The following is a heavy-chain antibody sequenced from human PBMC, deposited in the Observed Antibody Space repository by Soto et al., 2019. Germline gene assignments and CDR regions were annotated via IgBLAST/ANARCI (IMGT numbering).Heavy chain of an antibody. Sequence: SVKVSCKASGYTFTSYGISWVRQAPGQGLEWMGWIIPIFGTANYAQKFQGRVTITADESTSTAYMELSSLRSEDTAVYYCATCNGARPHCSSTSCYPTCGIDVWGQGTTVTVSS. CDR2: IIPIFGTA. D-gene: IGHD2-2*01. CDR1: GYTFTSYG. V-gene: IGHV1-69*13. CDR3: ATCNGARPHCSSTSCYPTCGIDV. J-gene: IGHJ6*02.